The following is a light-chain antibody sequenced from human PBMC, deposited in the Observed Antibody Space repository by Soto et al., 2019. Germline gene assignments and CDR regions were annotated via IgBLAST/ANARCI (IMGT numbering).Light chain of an antibody. CDR2: GAS. V-gene: IGKV3-20*01. CDR1: QSLSNNY. J-gene: IGKJ1*01. Sequence: EIVLTQSPGTLSLSPGERATLSCRASQSLSNNYLAWYQQKPGQAPRLLIYGASNRATGIPDRFSGSGSGTDFTLTISRLEPEDFAVYYCQQYGSSGTFGQGNKVEIK. CDR3: QQYGSSGT.